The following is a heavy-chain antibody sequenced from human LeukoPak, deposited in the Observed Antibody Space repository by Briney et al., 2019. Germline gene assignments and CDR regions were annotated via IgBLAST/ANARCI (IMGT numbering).Heavy chain of an antibody. D-gene: IGHD1-26*01. J-gene: IGHJ4*02. CDR1: GFTFSSYG. V-gene: IGHV3-21*01. CDR2: ISGSSSYI. CDR3: ARGRYSGSYLLDY. Sequence: PGGSLRLSCAASGFTFSSYGINWVRQAPGKGLEWVSSISGSSSYIYYGDSVKGRFTISRDNAKNSLYLQMNSLRAEDTALYYCARGRYSGSYLLDYWGQGTLVTVSS.